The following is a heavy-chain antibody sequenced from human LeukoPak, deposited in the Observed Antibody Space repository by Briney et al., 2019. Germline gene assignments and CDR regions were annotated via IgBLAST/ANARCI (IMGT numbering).Heavy chain of an antibody. CDR3: ASYLGGTTGFDS. V-gene: IGHV3-7*05. J-gene: IGHJ4*02. D-gene: IGHD1-26*01. CDR2: IKEDGSVK. Sequence: GGSLRLSCAAPGFSFSTYWMSWVRQAPGRGLEWVANIKEDGSVKFYVDPVKGRFTVSRDNAKNSLYLQMSSLRAEDTAVYYCASYLGGTTGFDSWGQGTLVTVSS. CDR1: GFSFSTYW.